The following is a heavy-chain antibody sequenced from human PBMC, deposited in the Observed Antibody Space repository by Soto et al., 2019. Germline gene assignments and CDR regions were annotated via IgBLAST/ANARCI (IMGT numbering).Heavy chain of an antibody. V-gene: IGHV3-33*01. J-gene: IGHJ3*01. CDR3: ARGYCSSPSCYPSSDAFDF. CDR1: GFTFSSYG. CDR2: IWYDGSNK. Sequence: QVQLVESGGGVVQPGRSLRLSCAASGFTFSSYGMHWVRQAPGKGLEWVAVIWYDGSNKYYADFVKGRFTISRDNAKNTLYLQMNNLRAEDTAVYYCARGYCSSPSCYPSSDAFDFWGQGTMVTVSS. D-gene: IGHD2-2*01.